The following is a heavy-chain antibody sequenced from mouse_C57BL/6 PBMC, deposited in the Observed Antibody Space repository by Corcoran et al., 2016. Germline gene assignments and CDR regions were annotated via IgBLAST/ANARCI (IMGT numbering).Heavy chain of an antibody. V-gene: IGHV9-3*01. CDR2: INTYSGVP. J-gene: IGHJ2*01. CDR1: GYTFTTYG. D-gene: IGHD1-1*01. Sequence: QIQLVQSGPELKKPGETVKISCKASGYTFTTYGMSWVKQAPGKGLKWMGWINTYSGVPTYADDFKGRFAFSLETSASTAYLQINNLKNEDTATYFCARTGYYPVYIDYWGQGTTLTVSS. CDR3: ARTGYYPVYIDY.